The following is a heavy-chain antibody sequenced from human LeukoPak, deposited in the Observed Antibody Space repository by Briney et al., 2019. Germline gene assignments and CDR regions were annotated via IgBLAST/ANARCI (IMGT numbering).Heavy chain of an antibody. CDR2: ISYDGSNK. D-gene: IGHD3-22*01. Sequence: GRSLRLTCAASGFTFSSYAMHWVRQAPGKGLEWVAVISYDGSNKYYADSVKGRFTISRDNSKNTLYLQMNSLRAEETAVYYCASSRATAYYYDSSGYYPLGYWGQGTLVTVSS. V-gene: IGHV3-30-3*01. CDR3: ASSRATAYYYDSSGYYPLGY. CDR1: GFTFSSYA. J-gene: IGHJ4*02.